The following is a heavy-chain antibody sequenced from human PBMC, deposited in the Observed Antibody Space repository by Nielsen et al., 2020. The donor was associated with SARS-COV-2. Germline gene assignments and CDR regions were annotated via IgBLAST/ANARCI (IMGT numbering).Heavy chain of an antibody. Sequence: SCTVSGGSISSGSYYWSWIRQPAGKGLEWIGRIYTSGSTNYNPSLKSRVTISVDTSKNQFSLKLSSVTAADPAVYYCARGYPGYGMDVWGQGTTVTVSS. D-gene: IGHD2-15*01. V-gene: IGHV4-61*02. CDR1: GGSISSGSYY. CDR2: IYTSGST. CDR3: ARGYPGYGMDV. J-gene: IGHJ6*02.